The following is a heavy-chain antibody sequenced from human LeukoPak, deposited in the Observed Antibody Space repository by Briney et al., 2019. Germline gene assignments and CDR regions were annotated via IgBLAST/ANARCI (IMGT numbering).Heavy chain of an antibody. Sequence: SETLSLTCTVSGGSISSYYWSWIRLPPGKGLEWIGYIYYTGATYYNPSLKSRVTISLDTSKNQFSLKLSSVTAADAAVYYCARAGYSYGTGYYFNYWGQGALVTVSS. CDR3: ARAGYSYGTGYYFNY. D-gene: IGHD5-18*01. V-gene: IGHV4-59*01. CDR2: IYYTGAT. CDR1: GGSISSYY. J-gene: IGHJ4*02.